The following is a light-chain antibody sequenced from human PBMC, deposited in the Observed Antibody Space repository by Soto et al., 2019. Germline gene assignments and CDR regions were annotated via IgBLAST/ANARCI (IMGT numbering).Light chain of an antibody. CDR3: QQYGSSPWT. Sequence: EIVLTQSPGTLSLSPGERATLSCRASQSVSSSYLAWYQQKPGQAPRLLIYGPSSRATGIPDRFSGSGSGTDFTLTISRLEPEDLAVYYCQQYGSSPWTFGQGTKVEIK. CDR1: QSVSSSY. J-gene: IGKJ1*01. V-gene: IGKV3-20*01. CDR2: GPS.